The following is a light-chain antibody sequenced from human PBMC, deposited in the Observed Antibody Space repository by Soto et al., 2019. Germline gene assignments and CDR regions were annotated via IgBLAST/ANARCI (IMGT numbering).Light chain of an antibody. J-gene: IGKJ3*01. CDR3: QQSYSTPPS. CDR1: QSISSY. CDR2: AAS. V-gene: IGKV1-39*01. Sequence: DIQMTQSPSSLSASVGDRVTITCRASQSISSYLNWYQQKPGKPPKLLIYAASSLQSGVPSRFSGSGSGTDFALTISSLQPEDFATYYCQQSYSTPPSFGPCIKVDI.